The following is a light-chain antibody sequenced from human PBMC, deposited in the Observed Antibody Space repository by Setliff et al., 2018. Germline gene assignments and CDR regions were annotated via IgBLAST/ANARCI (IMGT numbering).Light chain of an antibody. CDR2: GAS. CDR3: QQYGSSPPVT. Sequence: EIVLTQSPGTLSLSPGERATLSCRASQSVSSNYLGWYQQKPGQAPRLLIYGASSRATGIPDRFSGSGSGTDLTLTISRLEPEDFAVYYCQQYGSSPPVTFGGGTKVDIK. J-gene: IGKJ4*01. V-gene: IGKV3-20*01. CDR1: QSVSSNY.